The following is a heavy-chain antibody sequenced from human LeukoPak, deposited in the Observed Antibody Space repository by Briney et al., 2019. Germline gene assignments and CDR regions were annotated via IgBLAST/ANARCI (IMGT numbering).Heavy chain of an antibody. V-gene: IGHV1-8*01. CDR2: MNPNSGNT. CDR3: ARGLMWSPSIFDP. Sequence: GASVKLSCKASGYTFTSYDINWVRQAPGQGLEWMGWMNPNSGNTGYAQKLQGRVTMTRNTSISTAYMELSSLRSEDTAVYYCARGLMWSPSIFDPWGQGTLVTVSS. CDR1: GYTFTSYD. J-gene: IGHJ5*02. D-gene: IGHD2-2*01.